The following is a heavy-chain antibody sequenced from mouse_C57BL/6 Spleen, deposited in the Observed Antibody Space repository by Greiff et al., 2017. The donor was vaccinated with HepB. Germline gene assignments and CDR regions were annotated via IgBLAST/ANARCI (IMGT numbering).Heavy chain of an antibody. CDR3: ASSYYGSSIDY. D-gene: IGHD1-1*01. CDR1: GFTFSDYG. Sequence: DVKLVESGGGLVKPGGSLKLSCAASGFTFSDYGMPWVRQAPEKGLEWVAYISSGSSTIYYADTVKGRFTISRDNAKNTLFLQMTSLRSEDTAMYYCASSYYGSSIDYWGQGTTLTVSS. J-gene: IGHJ2*01. CDR2: ISSGSSTI. V-gene: IGHV5-17*01.